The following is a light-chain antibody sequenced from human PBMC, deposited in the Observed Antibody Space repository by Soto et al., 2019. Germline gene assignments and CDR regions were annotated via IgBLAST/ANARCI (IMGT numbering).Light chain of an antibody. CDR2: IKSDGSL. CDR3: QTWDTGIGV. Sequence: QSVLTQSPSASASLGASVKLTCTLSSGHSSYAIAWHQQHPEKGPRYLMKIKSDGSLSKGDGIPDRFSGSSSGAERYLTISSLQSEDEADYYCQTWDTGIGVFGGGTQLTVL. CDR1: SGHSSYA. V-gene: IGLV4-69*01. J-gene: IGLJ7*01.